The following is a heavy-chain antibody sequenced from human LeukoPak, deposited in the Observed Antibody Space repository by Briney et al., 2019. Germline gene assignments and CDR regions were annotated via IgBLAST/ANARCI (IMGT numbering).Heavy chain of an antibody. V-gene: IGHV1-2*02. Sequence: ASVKVSCKASGYTFTGYYMHWVRQAPGQGLGWMGWINPNSGGTNYAQKFQGRVTMTRDTSISTAYMELSRLRSDDTAVYYCALGIVVVPAAIKGGNWFDPWGQGTLVTVSS. CDR3: ALGIVVVPAAIKGGNWFDP. CDR2: INPNSGGT. J-gene: IGHJ5*02. CDR1: GYTFTGYY. D-gene: IGHD2-2*02.